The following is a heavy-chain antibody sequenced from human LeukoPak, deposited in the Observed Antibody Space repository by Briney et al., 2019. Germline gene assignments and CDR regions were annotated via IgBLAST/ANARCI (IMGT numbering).Heavy chain of an antibody. J-gene: IGHJ5*02. CDR3: ARDDTGTDPWFDP. CDR1: GGSISSGGYY. CDR2: IYYSGST. V-gene: IGHV4-31*03. D-gene: IGHD1-7*01. Sequence: PSETLSLTCTVSGGSISSGGYYWSWIRQLPGKGLEWIGYIYYSGSTYYNPSLKSRVTISVDTSKNQFSLKLSSVTAADTAVYYCARDDTGTDPWFDPWGQGTLVTVSS.